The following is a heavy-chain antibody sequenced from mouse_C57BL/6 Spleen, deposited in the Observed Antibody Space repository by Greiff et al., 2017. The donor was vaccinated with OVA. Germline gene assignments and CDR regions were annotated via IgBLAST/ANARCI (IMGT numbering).Heavy chain of an antibody. CDR3: ATSKTGIYYFDY. J-gene: IGHJ2*01. CDR2: IDPSDSEN. D-gene: IGHD1-3*01. CDR1: GYTFTSYW. V-gene: IGHV1-52*01. Sequence: QVQLQQPGAELVRPGSSVKLSCKASGYTFTSYWMHWVKQRPIQGLEWIGNIDPSDSENHYNQQFKDKATLTVDKSSSTAYMQLSSLTSEDSAVYYCATSKTGIYYFDYWGQGTTLTVSS.